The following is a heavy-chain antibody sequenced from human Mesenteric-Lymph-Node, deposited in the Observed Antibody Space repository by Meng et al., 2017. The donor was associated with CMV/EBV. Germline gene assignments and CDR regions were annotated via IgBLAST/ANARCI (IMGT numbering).Heavy chain of an antibody. CDR1: GYTFTTYY. Sequence: ASVKVSCKASGYTFTTYYIHWVRQAPGQGLEWMGIINPSGGSTSYAQKFQGRVTMTRDTSISTAYMELSRLRSDDTAVYYCARERIGRGYDDGDYDAFDIWGQGTMVTVSS. CDR3: ARERIGRGYDDGDYDAFDI. CDR2: INPSGGST. J-gene: IGHJ3*02. V-gene: IGHV1-46*01. D-gene: IGHD5-12*01.